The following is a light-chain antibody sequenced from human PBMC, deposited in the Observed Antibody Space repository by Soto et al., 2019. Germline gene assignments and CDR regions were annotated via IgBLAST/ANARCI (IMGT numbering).Light chain of an antibody. CDR2: AAS. J-gene: IGKJ2*01. V-gene: IGKV1-39*01. Sequence: DIQMTQSPSSLSSSIGDRVTITCRASQDIRNYLSWYQLKPGKAPKFLTSAASSLQSGVPSRFSGSGSGTDFTLTINSLQPEDVATYYCHQTFSTPGTFGQGTKLEIK. CDR1: QDIRNY. CDR3: HQTFSTPGT.